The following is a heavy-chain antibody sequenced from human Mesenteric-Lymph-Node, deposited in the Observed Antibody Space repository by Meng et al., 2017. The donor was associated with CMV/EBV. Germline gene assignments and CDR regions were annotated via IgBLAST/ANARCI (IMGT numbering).Heavy chain of an antibody. CDR2: ISSSGRTI. D-gene: IGHD2-2*01. J-gene: IGHJ4*02. V-gene: IGHV3-11*04. Sequence: GESLKISCAASGFTVSSSYLSWVRQAPGKGLEWVSYISSSGRTIYYADSVKGRFTISRDNAKNSLYLQMNSLRAEDTAVYYCANAYCSSTSCNMFDSWGQGTLVTVSS. CDR1: GFTVSSSY. CDR3: ANAYCSSTSCNMFDS.